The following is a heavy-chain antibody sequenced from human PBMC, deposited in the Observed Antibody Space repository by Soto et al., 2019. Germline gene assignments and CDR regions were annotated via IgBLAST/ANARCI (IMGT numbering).Heavy chain of an antibody. CDR3: TTTSIGLYFDH. V-gene: IGHV3-15*01. CDR1: GFSFSNAW. Sequence: QLLESGGGLVKPGGSLRLSCTASGFSFSNAWMSWDRQAPGKGLEWVGRIKTKTNGATTDYAAPVQGRFSISRDDSKNTLFLQMDSLQTEDTAVYYCTTTSIGLYFDHWGQGTLVTVSS. D-gene: IGHD3-3*01. J-gene: IGHJ4*02. CDR2: IKTKTNGATT.